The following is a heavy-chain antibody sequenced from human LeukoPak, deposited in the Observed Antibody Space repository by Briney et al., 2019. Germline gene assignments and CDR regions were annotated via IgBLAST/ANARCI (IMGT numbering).Heavy chain of an antibody. CDR1: GFTFSSYA. D-gene: IGHD6-13*01. Sequence: PGGSLRLSCAASGFTFSSYAMHWVRQAPGKGLEWVAVISYDGSNKYYADSVKGRFTISRDNSKNTLYLQMNILRAEDTAVYYCARDRVRAAAGTHYYYGMDVWGQGTTVTVSS. V-gene: IGHV3-30*04. J-gene: IGHJ6*02. CDR3: ARDRVRAAAGTHYYYGMDV. CDR2: ISYDGSNK.